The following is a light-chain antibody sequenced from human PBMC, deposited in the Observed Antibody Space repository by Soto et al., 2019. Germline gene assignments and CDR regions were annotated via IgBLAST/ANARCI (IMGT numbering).Light chain of an antibody. CDR2: WAP. V-gene: IGKV4-1*01. CDR1: QSIFYSSNNKNY. Sequence: DIVMTQSPDSLAVSLGERATINCKSSQSIFYSSNNKNYLAWFQLKTGQPPKLLINWAPTRESGVPDRFSGSGSGTDFTLTISRLEPEDFAVYYCQQYGSYRTFGQGTNVEIK. J-gene: IGKJ1*01. CDR3: QQYGSYRT.